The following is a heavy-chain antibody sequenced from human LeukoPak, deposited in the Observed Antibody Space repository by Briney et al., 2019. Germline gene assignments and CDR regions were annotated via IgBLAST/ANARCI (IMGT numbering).Heavy chain of an antibody. D-gene: IGHD3-10*01. Sequence: GGALRHSRAASVFTFSNYWMSSVRPAPGRGLEWVANIKQDGSETYYVDSVKGRFTVSRDNAKNSLYLQMNSLRAEDTAVFYCARGGMVRRVMGALDIWGQGTLVTVSS. CDR2: IKQDGSET. J-gene: IGHJ3*02. CDR1: VFTFSNYW. CDR3: ARGGMVRRVMGALDI. V-gene: IGHV3-7*01.